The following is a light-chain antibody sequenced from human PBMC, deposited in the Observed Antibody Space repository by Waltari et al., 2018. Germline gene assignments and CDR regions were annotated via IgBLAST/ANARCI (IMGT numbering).Light chain of an antibody. V-gene: IGKV1-39*01. CDR1: QNIGRY. J-gene: IGKJ1*01. CDR2: ATS. CDR3: QQSYTPPGT. Sequence: DIQVTQSPSSLSVSVGDRVTITCRASQNIGRYLNWYQQRPGRAPNLLIYATSTLQSGVSSRFSGVGSGTEFTLTISSLQHEDFAAYYCQQSYTPPGTFGQGTTVEMK.